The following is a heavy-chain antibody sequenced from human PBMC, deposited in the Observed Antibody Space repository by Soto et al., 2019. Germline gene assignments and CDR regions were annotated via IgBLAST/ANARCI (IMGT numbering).Heavy chain of an antibody. CDR1: GGSISSGGYY. V-gene: IGHV4-31*03. D-gene: IGHD6-13*01. Sequence: SDTLSLTCTVSGGSISSGGYYWSWIRQHPGKGLEWIGYIYYSGSTYYNPSLKSRVTISVDTSKNQFSLKLSSVTAADTAVYYCARVLLAAAGTYYGTDVWGQGTTVT. CDR2: IYYSGST. J-gene: IGHJ6*02. CDR3: ARVLLAAAGTYYGTDV.